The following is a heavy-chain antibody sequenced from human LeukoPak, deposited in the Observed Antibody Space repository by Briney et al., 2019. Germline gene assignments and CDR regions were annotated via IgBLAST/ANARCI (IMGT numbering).Heavy chain of an antibody. CDR2: ISSSGGST. Sequence: GGCLRLASAAAGFTFSSYAMSWVRQAPGAGLQCVSGISSSGGSTYYADSGKGRFTISRDNSKNTLFLQMNSLRAEDTAVYYRAKSRYTGSNTNDYWGQGTLVTVSS. J-gene: IGHJ4*02. V-gene: IGHV3-23*01. CDR1: GFTFSSYA. D-gene: IGHD5-12*01. CDR3: AKSRYTGSNTNDY.